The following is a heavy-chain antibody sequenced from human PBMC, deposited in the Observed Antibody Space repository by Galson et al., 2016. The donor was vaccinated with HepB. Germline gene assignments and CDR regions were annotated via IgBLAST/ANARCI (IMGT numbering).Heavy chain of an antibody. Sequence: SLRLSCAGSGFIFSNYWMTWVRQAPGKGLEWVANISPDGSVMNYVDSVKGRFTISRDDAKSSLYLQLSSLGAEDTAVYYCARDTSPQTSHNDRNLYYDALDIWGQGTMVTVSS. CDR1: GFIFSNYW. CDR3: ARDTSPQTSHNDRNLYYDALDI. D-gene: IGHD3-22*01. V-gene: IGHV3-7*01. CDR2: ISPDGSVM. J-gene: IGHJ3*02.